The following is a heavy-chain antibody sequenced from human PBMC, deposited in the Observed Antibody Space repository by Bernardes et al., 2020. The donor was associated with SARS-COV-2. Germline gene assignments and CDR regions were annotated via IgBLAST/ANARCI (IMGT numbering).Heavy chain of an antibody. V-gene: IGHV5-51*01. CDR3: AKYDSSVLHYYGVDL. J-gene: IGHJ6*02. D-gene: IGHD2-21*02. CDR1: GYSFRDYW. CDR2: IFPGDSDT. Sequence: GESLKISCKGFGYSFRDYWIGWVRQMPGKGLEWMGIIFPGDSDTRYSPSFEGQVTISADKSISTTYLQWSSLKASDTAIYYCAKYDSSVLHYYGVDLWGQGTTVTVSS.